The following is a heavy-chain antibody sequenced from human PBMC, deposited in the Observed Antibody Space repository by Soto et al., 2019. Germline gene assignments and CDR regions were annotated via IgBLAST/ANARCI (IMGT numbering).Heavy chain of an antibody. CDR2: NNAGNGNT. J-gene: IGHJ4*02. Sequence: QRLEWMGWNNAGNGNTKYSQKLQGRVTITRATSASTAYMELSSLRSEDTAVYYCAQVFEAAAFVYWGQRTLVTVSS. D-gene: IGHD6-13*01. V-gene: IGHV1-3*01. CDR3: AQVFEAAAFVY.